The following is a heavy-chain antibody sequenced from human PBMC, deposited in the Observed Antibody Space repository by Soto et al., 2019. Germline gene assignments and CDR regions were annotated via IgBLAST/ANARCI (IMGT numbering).Heavy chain of an antibody. CDR2: INPNSGGT. CDR3: PRSLTEGYFTISCWYTRPLYSMDV. CDR1: GYTFSGYY. Sequence: QEQLVQSGAEVKKPGASVKVSCKASGYTFSGYYIHWLRQAPGQGLEWMGWINPNSGGTNYAQKFPGRVTLTRDTPPRTAYMEQSSLTSDDTAVYYSPRSLTEGYFTISCWYTRPLYSMDVWGQGTTVTDSS. J-gene: IGHJ6*02. D-gene: IGHD2-2*02. V-gene: IGHV1-2*02.